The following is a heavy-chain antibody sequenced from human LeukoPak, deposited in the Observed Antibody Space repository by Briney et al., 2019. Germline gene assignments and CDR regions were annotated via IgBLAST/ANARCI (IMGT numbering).Heavy chain of an antibody. CDR2: IDSGGTTI. CDR1: GFTFSNYE. Sequence: GGSLRLSCVGSGFTFSNYEMNWVRQAPGKELEWISYIDSGGTTIYSADSMKGRFTISRDNAKNSLYLQMNSLRVEDTAVYYCTRDRASSGWSFWGQGTLVTVSS. J-gene: IGHJ4*02. CDR3: TRDRASSGWSF. V-gene: IGHV3-48*03. D-gene: IGHD6-19*01.